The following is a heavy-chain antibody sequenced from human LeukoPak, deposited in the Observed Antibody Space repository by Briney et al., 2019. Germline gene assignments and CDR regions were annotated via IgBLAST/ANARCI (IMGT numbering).Heavy chain of an antibody. Sequence: ASVKVSCKASGYTFTSYGISWVRQAPGQGLEWMGWISPYNGNTNYAQNFQGRVTMTTDTSTSTAYMELRGLRSDDTAVYYCARDVGSGWFRFDYWGQGTLVTVSS. D-gene: IGHD6-19*01. J-gene: IGHJ4*02. V-gene: IGHV1-18*01. CDR3: ARDVGSGWFRFDY. CDR2: ISPYNGNT. CDR1: GYTFTSYG.